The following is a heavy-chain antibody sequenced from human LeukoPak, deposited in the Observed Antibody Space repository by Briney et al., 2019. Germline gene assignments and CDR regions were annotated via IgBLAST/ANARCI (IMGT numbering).Heavy chain of an antibody. CDR2: IYHSGST. CDR3: ARYRRGIVVVPAADWYFDL. V-gene: IGHV4-4*02. J-gene: IGHJ2*01. Sequence: SGTLSLTCAVSGGSISSNNWWNWVRQPPGKGLEWIGEIYHSGSTNYNPSLKSRVTISVDKSKNQFSLKLSSVTAADTAVYYCARYRRGIVVVPAADWYFDLWGRGTLVTVSS. CDR1: GGSISSNNW. D-gene: IGHD2-2*01.